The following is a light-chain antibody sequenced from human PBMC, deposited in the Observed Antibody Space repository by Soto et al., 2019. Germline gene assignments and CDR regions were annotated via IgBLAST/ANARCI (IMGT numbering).Light chain of an antibody. CDR3: HQYGRSTFT. CDR1: QSVYNNF. J-gene: IGKJ3*01. Sequence: EIVLTQSPGTLYLSPGERATLSCRASQSVYNNFLAWYQQKSGQAPRLLISVASSRATGIPDRFSGSGSGTDFTVTISRLEPEDFAVYYCHQYGRSTFTFGPGNKVDI. CDR2: VAS. V-gene: IGKV3-20*01.